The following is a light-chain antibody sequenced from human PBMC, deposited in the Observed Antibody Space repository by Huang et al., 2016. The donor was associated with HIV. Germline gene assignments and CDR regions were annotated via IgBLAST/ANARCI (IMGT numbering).Light chain of an antibody. CDR2: GAS. CDR3: QQFGSSPPYS. V-gene: IGKV3-20*01. J-gene: IGKJ2*03. CDR1: QSVTRNY. Sequence: EIVLTQSPDTLSLSPGERATVSCRASQSVTRNYLAWYQQRPGQAPKLLIYGASTRATGIPDRFSGSGSGTYFTLTISRLAPEDFAVYYCQQFGSSPPYSFGQGTKLEIK.